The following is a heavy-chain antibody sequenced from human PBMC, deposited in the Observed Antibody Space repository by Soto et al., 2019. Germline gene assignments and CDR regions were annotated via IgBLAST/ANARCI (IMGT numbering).Heavy chain of an antibody. J-gene: IGHJ3*01. Sequence: QVQLVQSGAEVRKPGSSVKVSCKAPGGTFSTYIISWVRQAPGQGLEWMGRIIPIPDTTNYAQKFQGRVTITADRSTSTAYMELTSLKSEDTAVYYCARDRITTRGDAFDLWGQGPLVTVSS. CDR2: IIPIPDTT. V-gene: IGHV1-69*08. CDR1: GGTFSTYI. D-gene: IGHD3-3*01. CDR3: ARDRITTRGDAFDL.